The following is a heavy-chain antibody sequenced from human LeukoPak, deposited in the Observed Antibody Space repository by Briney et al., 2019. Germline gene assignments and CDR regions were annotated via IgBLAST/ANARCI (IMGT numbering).Heavy chain of an antibody. CDR2: INPNSGGT. CDR1: GYTFTGYY. CDR3: ARAWRRAGSNYMDV. V-gene: IGHV1-2*02. Sequence: GASVKVSCKASGYTFTGYYMHWVRQAPGQGLEWMGWINPNSGGTNYAQKFQGRVTMTRDTSISTAYMELSRLRSDDTAVYYCARAWRRAGSNYMDVWGKGTTVTISS. J-gene: IGHJ6*03. D-gene: IGHD3-3*01.